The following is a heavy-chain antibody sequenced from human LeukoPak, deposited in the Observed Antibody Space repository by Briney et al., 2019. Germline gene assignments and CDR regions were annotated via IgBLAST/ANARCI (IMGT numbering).Heavy chain of an antibody. CDR3: AKRARDVPKTADYDY. CDR1: GFTFSAFA. D-gene: IGHD2-21*02. V-gene: IGHV3-23*01. J-gene: IGHJ4*02. Sequence: GGSLRLSCAASGFTFSAFAMTWVRQAPGKGLEWVAVIGGSDGSTYYADSVKGRFSIYRDNSKSTLYLQMNSLRPEDAVVYYCAKRARDVPKTADYDYWGQGALVTVSS. CDR2: IGGSDGST.